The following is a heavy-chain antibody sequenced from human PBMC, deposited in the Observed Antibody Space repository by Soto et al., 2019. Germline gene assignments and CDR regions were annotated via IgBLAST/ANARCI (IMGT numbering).Heavy chain of an antibody. D-gene: IGHD2-21*02. J-gene: IGHJ3*02. V-gene: IGHV3-30-3*01. CDR2: ISYDGSNK. CDR1: GFTFSSYA. Sequence: QVQLVESGGGVVQPGRSLRLSCAASGFTFSSYAMHWVRQAPGKGLEWVAVISYDGSNKYYADSVKGRFTISRDNSKNTLYLQMHSLRAEDTAVYYCARSECGGDCSADAFDIWGQGTMVTVSS. CDR3: ARSECGGDCSADAFDI.